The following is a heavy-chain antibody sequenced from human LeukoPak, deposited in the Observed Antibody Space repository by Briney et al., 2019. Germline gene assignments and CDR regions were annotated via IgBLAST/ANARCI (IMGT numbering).Heavy chain of an antibody. CDR3: AGFYYGSGSYYYNWFDP. V-gene: IGHV1-18*01. CDR1: GYTFTSYG. D-gene: IGHD3-10*01. CDR2: ISAYNGNT. J-gene: IGHJ5*02. Sequence: GASVEVSCKASGYTFTSYGISWVRQAPGQGLEWMGWISAYNGNTNYAQKLQGRVTMTTDTSTSTAYMELRSLRSDDTAVYYCAGFYYGSGSYYYNWFDPWGQGTLVTVSS.